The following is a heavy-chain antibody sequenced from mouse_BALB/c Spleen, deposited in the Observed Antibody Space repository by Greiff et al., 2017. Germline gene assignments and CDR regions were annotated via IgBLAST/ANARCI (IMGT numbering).Heavy chain of an antibody. CDR3: ARAPGAMDY. V-gene: IGHV5-12-1*01. CDR2: ISDGGSYT. Sequence: EVHLVESGGGLVKPGGSLKLSCAASGFAFSSYDMSWVRQTPEKRLEWVAYISDGGSYTYYPDSVKGRFTISRDNAKNSLYLQMSSLKSEDTAMYYCARAPGAMDYWGQGTSVTVSS. J-gene: IGHJ4*01. CDR1: GFAFSSYD.